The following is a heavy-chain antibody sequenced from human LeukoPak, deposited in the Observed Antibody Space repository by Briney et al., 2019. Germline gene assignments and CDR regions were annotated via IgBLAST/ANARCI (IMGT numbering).Heavy chain of an antibody. D-gene: IGHD1-26*01. CDR1: GFTFSSYA. J-gene: IGHJ4*02. Sequence: PGRSLRLSCAASGFTFSSYAMHWVRQAPGKGLEWVAVIWYDGSNKYYADSVKGRFTISRDNSKNTLYLQMNSLRAEDTAVYYCARDNGGSYSPFDYWGQGTLVTVSS. V-gene: IGHV3-33*08. CDR3: ARDNGGSYSPFDY. CDR2: IWYDGSNK.